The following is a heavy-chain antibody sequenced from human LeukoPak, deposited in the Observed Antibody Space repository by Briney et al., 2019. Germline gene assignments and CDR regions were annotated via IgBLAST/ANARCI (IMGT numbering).Heavy chain of an antibody. CDR2: INPNSGGT. V-gene: IGHV1-2*02. CDR1: GYTFTGYY. Sequence: GASVKVSCKASGYTFTGYYMHWVRQAPGQGLEWMGWINPNSGGTNYAQKFQGRVTMTRDTSISTAYMELSRLRSDDTAVYYCARDFRYCSSTSCYALVSDWFDPWGQGTLVTVSS. CDR3: ARDFRYCSSTSCYALVSDWFDP. D-gene: IGHD2-2*01. J-gene: IGHJ5*02.